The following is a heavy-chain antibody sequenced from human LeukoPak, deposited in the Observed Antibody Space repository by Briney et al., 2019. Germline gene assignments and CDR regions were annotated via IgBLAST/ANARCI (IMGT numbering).Heavy chain of an antibody. CDR1: GYTFTGYY. V-gene: IGHV1-2*02. CDR2: VNPNSGGT. Sequence: ASVKVSCKASGYTFTGYYMHWGRHAPGQGLGWMGWVNPNSGGTNYAPKFQSRVTMTRDTSNSTAYMELSRLRSDDTAVYYCARDPLTIFGVVIMDGMDVWGQGTTVTVSS. D-gene: IGHD3-3*01. J-gene: IGHJ6*02. CDR3: ARDPLTIFGVVIMDGMDV.